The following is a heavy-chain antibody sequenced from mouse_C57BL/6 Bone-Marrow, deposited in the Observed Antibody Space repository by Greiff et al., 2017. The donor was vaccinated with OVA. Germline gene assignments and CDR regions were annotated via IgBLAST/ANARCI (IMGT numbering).Heavy chain of an antibody. CDR2: IYPGSGST. CDR3: ARRRAYYDYVPDY. J-gene: IGHJ2*01. CDR1: GYTFTSYW. D-gene: IGHD2-4*01. V-gene: IGHV1-55*01. Sequence: QVQLQQPGAELVKPGASVKMSCKASGYTFTSYWITWVKQRPGQGLEWIGDIYPGSGSTNYNAKFKSKATLTVDTSSSTAYMQLSSLTSEDSAVYYCARRRAYYDYVPDYWGQGTTLTVSS.